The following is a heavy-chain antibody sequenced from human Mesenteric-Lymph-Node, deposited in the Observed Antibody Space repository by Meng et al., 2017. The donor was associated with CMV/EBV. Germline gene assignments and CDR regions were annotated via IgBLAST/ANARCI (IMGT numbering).Heavy chain of an antibody. Sequence: GGSLRLSCAASGFTFSSYSMNWVRQAPGKGLEWVSSISSSSSYIYYADSVKGRFTISRDNSKNTLYLQMNSLRAEDTAVYYCARDGYSSSEDYYYYGMDVWGQGTTVTVSS. CDR1: GFTFSSYS. CDR2: ISSSSSYI. J-gene: IGHJ6*02. D-gene: IGHD6-6*01. CDR3: ARDGYSSSEDYYYYGMDV. V-gene: IGHV3-21*01.